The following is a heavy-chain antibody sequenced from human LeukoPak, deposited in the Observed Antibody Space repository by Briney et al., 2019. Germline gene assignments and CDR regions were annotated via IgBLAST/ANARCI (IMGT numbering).Heavy chain of an antibody. CDR2: IYYSGST. CDR3: AREAPAVAGPYYFDY. D-gene: IGHD6-19*01. Sequence: PSETLSLTCSVSGGSVRSSSSYWGWIRQPPGKRLEWIGSIYYSGSTYYNPSLKTRVTISLDTPKNQFSLKLSSVTAADTAVYYCAREAPAVAGPYYFDYWGQGTLVTVSS. V-gene: IGHV4-39*07. CDR1: GGSVRSSSSY. J-gene: IGHJ4*02.